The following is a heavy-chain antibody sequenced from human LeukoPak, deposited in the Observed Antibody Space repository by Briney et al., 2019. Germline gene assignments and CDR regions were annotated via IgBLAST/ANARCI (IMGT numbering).Heavy chain of an antibody. V-gene: IGHV3-23*01. J-gene: IGHJ4*02. CDR1: GFTFSSDE. CDR2: ISGSDGST. Sequence: GGSLRLSCAASGFTFSSDEMNWVRQAPGKGLEWVSGISGSDGSTYYADSVKGRFTISRDNSKNTLYLQMNSLRAEDMAVYYCAKDGGQGADYWGQGTLVSVSS. CDR3: AKDGGQGADY. D-gene: IGHD3-16*01.